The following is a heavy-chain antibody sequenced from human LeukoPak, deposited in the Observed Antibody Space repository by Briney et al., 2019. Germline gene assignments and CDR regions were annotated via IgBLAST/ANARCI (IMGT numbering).Heavy chain of an antibody. Sequence: GGSLRLSCAASEFSFSGYTINWVRQAPGKGLEWVSSISPSSIYIYYADSVKGRFTISRDNAKNSLYLQMHSLRADDTAMYYCARGRGCSSMACYPDYWGQGTLVTVSS. V-gene: IGHV3-21*01. CDR1: EFSFSGYT. D-gene: IGHD2-2*01. CDR2: ISPSSIYI. CDR3: ARGRGCSSMACYPDY. J-gene: IGHJ4*02.